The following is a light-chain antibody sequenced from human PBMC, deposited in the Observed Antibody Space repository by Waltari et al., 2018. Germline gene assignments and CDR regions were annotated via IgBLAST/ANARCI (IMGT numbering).Light chain of an antibody. CDR3: QQYGTLPVT. J-gene: IGKJ5*01. Sequence: ILLTQSPGTLSLSPGETATLSCSASQNVDNNYVAWYQQKPGQPPKLLIYGASGRGSGIPDRFSGSGSGTDFTLTISRLEPEDFVVYHCQQYGTLPVTFGQGTRLEIK. CDR2: GAS. V-gene: IGKV3-20*01. CDR1: QNVDNNY.